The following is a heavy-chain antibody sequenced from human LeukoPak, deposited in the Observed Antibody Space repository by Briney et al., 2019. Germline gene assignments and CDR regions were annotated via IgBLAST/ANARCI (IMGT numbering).Heavy chain of an antibody. V-gene: IGHV1-69*04. J-gene: IGHJ5*02. CDR3: ARVYCSRPSCYNRFDT. CDR1: GGTFSSYA. D-gene: IGHD2-2*02. Sequence: SVKVSCKASGGTFSSYAISWGRQAPGQGLEWMGRIIPILGIANYAQKFQGRVTITADKTTSTAYMELSSLRSEDTAMYYCARVYCSRPSCYNRFDTWGQGTLVTVSS. CDR2: IIPILGIA.